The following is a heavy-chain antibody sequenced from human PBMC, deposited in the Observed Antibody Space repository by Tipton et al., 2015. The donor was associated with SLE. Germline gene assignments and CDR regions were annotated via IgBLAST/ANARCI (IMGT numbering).Heavy chain of an antibody. J-gene: IGHJ4*02. D-gene: IGHD6-19*01. Sequence: TLSLTCAVYGGSFSGDYWSWIRQPPGKGLEWIGSIYTSGSTNYNPSLKSRVTMSVDTSKNQFSLKLSSVTAADTAVYYCARDHPVAGPFDYWGQGTLVTVSS. CDR3: ARDHPVAGPFDY. V-gene: IGHV4-59*10. CDR1: GGSFSGDY. CDR2: IYTSGST.